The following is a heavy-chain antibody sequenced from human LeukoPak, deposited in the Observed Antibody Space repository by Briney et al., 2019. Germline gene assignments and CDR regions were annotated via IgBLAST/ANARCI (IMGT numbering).Heavy chain of an antibody. D-gene: IGHD6-6*01. Sequence: SETLSLTCTVSGGSISSHYWSWIRQPPGKGLEWIGYIYYSGSTNYNPSLKSRVTISVDTSKNQFSLKLSSVTAADTAVYYCARATEYSSSWDYFDYWGQGTLVTVSS. V-gene: IGHV4-59*11. J-gene: IGHJ4*02. CDR1: GGSISSHY. CDR2: IYYSGST. CDR3: ARATEYSSSWDYFDY.